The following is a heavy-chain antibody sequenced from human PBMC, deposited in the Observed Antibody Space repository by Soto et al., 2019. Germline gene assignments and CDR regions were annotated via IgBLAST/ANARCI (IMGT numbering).Heavy chain of an antibody. Sequence: QVQLKESGPGLVRPSQTLSLTCSVSGDSISDDKYYWRWIRQSPGKGMEWLGYVSLRGSTYYNASLRGRVSIPVERSKTEFLLKLHSMTAAGTGVYYCARIALVDYWGEGILVTVSS. V-gene: IGHV4-30-4*01. D-gene: IGHD2-21*01. CDR3: ARIALVDY. CDR2: VSLRGST. J-gene: IGHJ4*02. CDR1: GDSISDDKYY.